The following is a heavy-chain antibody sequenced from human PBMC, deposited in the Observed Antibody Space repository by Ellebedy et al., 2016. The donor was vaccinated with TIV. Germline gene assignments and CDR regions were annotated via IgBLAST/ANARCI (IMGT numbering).Heavy chain of an antibody. CDR1: GYTFTSYG. D-gene: IGHD5-18*01. CDR3: ARNTPMAEYFDY. J-gene: IGHJ4*02. V-gene: IGHV1-18*01. CDR2: ISAYNGNT. Sequence: AASVKVSCKASGYTFTSYGISWVRQAPGQGLEWMGWISAYNGNTNYAQKLQGRVTMTTDTSTSKAYMELRSLRSDDTAVYYCARNTPMAEYFDYWGQGTLVTVSS.